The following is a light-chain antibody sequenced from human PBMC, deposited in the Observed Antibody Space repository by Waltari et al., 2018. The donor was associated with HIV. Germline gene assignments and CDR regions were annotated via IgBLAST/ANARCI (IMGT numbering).Light chain of an antibody. V-gene: IGLV1-47*01. CDR1: TSHTSDNN. Sequence: QSVMTQPPSASGTPGQGVTIPSSGSTSHTSDNNVYWYQHLPGKAPKLLIEPNNRLPAGVPDRFSGAKSGTSASLAISGLRSDDEADYYCATWDDSLNGWAFGGGTKLTVL. J-gene: IGLJ3*02. CDR3: ATWDDSLNGWA. CDR2: PNN.